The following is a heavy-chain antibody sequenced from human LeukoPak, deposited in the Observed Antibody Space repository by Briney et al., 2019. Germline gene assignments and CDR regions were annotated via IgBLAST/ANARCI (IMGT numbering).Heavy chain of an antibody. J-gene: IGHJ4*02. CDR3: ARVPTVTFFDY. D-gene: IGHD4-17*01. Sequence: PSETLSLTCTVSGGSISSSSYYWGWIRQPPGKGLEWIGSIYYSRSTYYNPSLKSRVTISVDTSKNQYSLKLSSVTAADTAVYYCARVPTVTFFDYWGQGTLVTVSS. CDR2: IYYSRST. V-gene: IGHV4-39*01. CDR1: GGSISSSSYY.